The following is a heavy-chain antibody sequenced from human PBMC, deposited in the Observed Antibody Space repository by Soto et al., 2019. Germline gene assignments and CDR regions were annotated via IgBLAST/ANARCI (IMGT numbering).Heavy chain of an antibody. CDR1: GFTFSSYT. Sequence: PGGSLRLSCAASGFTFSSYTMDWVRQAPGKGLEWVSCISSSSNYIYYADSVKGRFTVSRDNAENSLYLQIDSLRADDTAVYYCAGRDYHYYGMDVWGQGTTVTVSS. CDR2: ISSSSNYI. J-gene: IGHJ6*02. V-gene: IGHV3-21*01. CDR3: AGRDYHYYGMDV.